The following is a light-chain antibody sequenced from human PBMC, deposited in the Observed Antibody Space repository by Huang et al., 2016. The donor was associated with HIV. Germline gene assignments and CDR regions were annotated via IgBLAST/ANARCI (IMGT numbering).Light chain of an antibody. J-gene: IGKJ1*01. V-gene: IGKV1-5*03. CDR3: QQYISYFPKT. Sequence: DIQMTQSPSTLSASVGDTVTITCRASQTIFNYLAWYQQKPGKAPKVLIYKASSLEGGVPSRISGSGSGTDFTLTISSLQPEDSATYYCQQYISYFPKTFGQGTKVEIK. CDR2: KAS. CDR1: QTIFNY.